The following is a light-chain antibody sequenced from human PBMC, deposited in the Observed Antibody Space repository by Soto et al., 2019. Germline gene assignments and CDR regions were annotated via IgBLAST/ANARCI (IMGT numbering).Light chain of an antibody. CDR2: AAS. CDR3: QQRSNWPIT. CDR1: QDIIDY. Sequence: DIQMTQSPSSLSASVGDRVTITCRASQDIIDYLAWYQQKPGQVPKLLISAASTLQSGVPSRFRGSASGTDFTLTISSLEPEDFAVYYCQQRSNWPITFGQGTRLEIK. J-gene: IGKJ5*01. V-gene: IGKV1-27*01.